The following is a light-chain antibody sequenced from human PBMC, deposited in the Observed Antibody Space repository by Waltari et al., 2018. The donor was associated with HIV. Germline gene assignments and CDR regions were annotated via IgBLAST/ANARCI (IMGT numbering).Light chain of an antibody. CDR3: AAWDDSLNGHVL. V-gene: IGLV1-44*01. CDR1: SSNIGSNP. J-gene: IGLJ2*01. CDR2: NNN. Sequence: QSVLTQPPSASGTPGQRVTFSSSGSSSNIGSNPVDWYQKLPGTAPRLLIYNNNQRPSGVPDRFSGSKSGTSASLAISGLQSEDEADYYCAAWDDSLNGHVLFGGGTKLTVL.